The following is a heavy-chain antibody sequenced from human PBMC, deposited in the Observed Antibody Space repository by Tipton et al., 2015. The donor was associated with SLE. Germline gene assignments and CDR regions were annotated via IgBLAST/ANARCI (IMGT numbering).Heavy chain of an antibody. J-gene: IGHJ4*02. CDR1: GFIFSDYG. V-gene: IGHV3-33*01. Sequence: QVQLVQSGGGVVQPGRSLRLSCAASGFIFSDYGMHWVRQAPGKGLEWVAVIWYNGSKKYYADSVKGRLTISRDNARNSLVLQMNSLKNEDTAFYYCAREMSSGFWGQGALVTVSS. CDR2: IWYNGSKK. CDR3: AREMSSGF. D-gene: IGHD3-10*01.